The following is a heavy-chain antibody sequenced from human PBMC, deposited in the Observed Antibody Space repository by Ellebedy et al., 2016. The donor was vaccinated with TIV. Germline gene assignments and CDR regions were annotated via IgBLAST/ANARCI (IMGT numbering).Heavy chain of an antibody. CDR2: IYYSGYT. Sequence: MPSETLSLTCTVSGGSISPYYWSWIRQHTGQGLEWIGYIYYSGYTEYNPSLTSRVTISLDTSKDQFSLRLSSVTAADTDVYYCARGPLRYFDWVYYYHGMDVWGQGTTVAVSS. D-gene: IGHD3-9*01. CDR3: ARGPLRYFDWVYYYHGMDV. J-gene: IGHJ6*02. CDR1: GGSISPYY. V-gene: IGHV4-59*08.